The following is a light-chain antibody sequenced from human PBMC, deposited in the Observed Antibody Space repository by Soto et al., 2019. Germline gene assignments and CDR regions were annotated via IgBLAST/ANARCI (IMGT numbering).Light chain of an antibody. CDR2: DVS. Sequence: QSVLTQPASVSGSPGQSITISCTGTSSDVGGYNYVSWFQQHPGKAPKLIIFDVSNRPSGVSNRFSGSKSGNTASLTISGLQAEDGADYYCSSYTYACGTPYVFGPGTKVTVL. J-gene: IGLJ1*01. CDR1: SSDVGGYNY. V-gene: IGLV2-14*03. CDR3: SSYTYACGTPYV.